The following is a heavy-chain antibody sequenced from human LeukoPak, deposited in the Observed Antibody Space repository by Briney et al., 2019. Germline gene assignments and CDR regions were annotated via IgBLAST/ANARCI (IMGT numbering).Heavy chain of an antibody. D-gene: IGHD6-6*01. Sequence: NPSQTLSLTCAVSGGSISSGGYSWSWIRQPPGKGLEWIGYIYHSGSTYYNPSLKNRVTISVDSSKNQFSLKLSSVTAADTAVYYCARDGGSSGAFDPWGQGTMVTVSS. CDR3: ARDGGSSGAFDP. J-gene: IGHJ5*02. V-gene: IGHV4-30-2*01. CDR1: GGSISSGGYS. CDR2: IYHSGST.